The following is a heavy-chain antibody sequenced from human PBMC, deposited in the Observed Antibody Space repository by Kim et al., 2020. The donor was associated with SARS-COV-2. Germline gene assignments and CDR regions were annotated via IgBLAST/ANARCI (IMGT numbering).Heavy chain of an antibody. D-gene: IGHD3-10*01. Sequence: GGSLRLSCAASGFTFSSYAMSWVRQAPGKGLEWVSAISGSGGSTYYADSVKGRFTISRDNSKNTLYLQMNSLRAEDTAVYYCAKHGTLLWFGELLVRNWGQGTLVTVSS. CDR1: GFTFSSYA. CDR2: ISGSGGST. CDR3: AKHGTLLWFGELLVRN. V-gene: IGHV3-23*01. J-gene: IGHJ4*02.